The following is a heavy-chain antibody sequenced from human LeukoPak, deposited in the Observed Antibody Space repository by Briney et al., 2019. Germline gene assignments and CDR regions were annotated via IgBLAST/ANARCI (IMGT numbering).Heavy chain of an antibody. D-gene: IGHD3-10*01. CDR1: GGSICSSY. CDR3: ARETPLLWFGEIYYYYYYMDV. CDR2: IYYSGST. J-gene: IGHJ6*03. Sequence: PSETLSLTCTVSGGSICSSYWTWIRQPPGGGLEWIGYIYYSGSTNYNPSLKSRVTILVDTSKNQFSLKLSSVTAADTAVYYCARETPLLWFGEIYYYYYYMDVWGKGTTVTISS. V-gene: IGHV4-59*12.